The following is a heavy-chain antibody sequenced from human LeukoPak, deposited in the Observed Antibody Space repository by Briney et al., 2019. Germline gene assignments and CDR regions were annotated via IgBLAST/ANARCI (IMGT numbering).Heavy chain of an antibody. D-gene: IGHD2-2*01. CDR1: GGSISSGGYY. J-gene: IGHJ6*02. Sequence: KPSQTLSLTCTVSGGSISSGGYYWSWIRQPPGKGLEWVGYMFHSGSTYYNPSLKSRLTMSADTSKNQVSLRLSSVTAADTAVYYCCTTWPTYYYGLDVWGQGTSVSVSS. CDR3: CTTWPTYYYGLDV. CDR2: MFHSGST. V-gene: IGHV4-30-2*01.